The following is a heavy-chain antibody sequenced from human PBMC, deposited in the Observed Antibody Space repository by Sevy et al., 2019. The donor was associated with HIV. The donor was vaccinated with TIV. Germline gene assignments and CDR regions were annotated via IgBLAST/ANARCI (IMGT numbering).Heavy chain of an antibody. J-gene: IGHJ4*02. V-gene: IGHV1-2*06. Sequence: ASVKVSCKASGYTFTGYYMHWVRQAPGQGLEWMGRINPNSGGTNYAQKFQGRVTMTRDTSISTAYMELSRLRSDDTAVYYCARERATTATNIYYFDYWGQGTLVTVSS. CDR2: INPNSGGT. D-gene: IGHD4-17*01. CDR3: ARERATTATNIYYFDY. CDR1: GYTFTGYY.